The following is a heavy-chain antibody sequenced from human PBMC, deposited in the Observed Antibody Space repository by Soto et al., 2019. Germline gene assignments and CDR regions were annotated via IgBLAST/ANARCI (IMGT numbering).Heavy chain of an antibody. D-gene: IGHD5-12*01. CDR2: IKSWTDGGSV. J-gene: IGHJ4*02. Sequence: EVPLVESGGALVKPGESPTLSCAASGFTFNSDWMTWVRQAPGKGLEWVGRIKSWTDGGSVDTAVPVKVRFAISSDVSKNTSCLQMIRLRSEDTPVYYCTPWLREKCCSIISCYGDGGYCGQGTRVIVSS. V-gene: IGHV3-15*02. CDR1: GFTFNSDW. CDR3: TPWLREKCCSIISCYGDGGY.